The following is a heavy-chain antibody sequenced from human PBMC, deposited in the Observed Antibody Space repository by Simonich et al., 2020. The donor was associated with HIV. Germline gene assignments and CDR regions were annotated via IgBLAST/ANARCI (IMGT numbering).Heavy chain of an antibody. D-gene: IGHD3-3*01. CDR2: INHSGIT. CDR1: VGPDSGYY. CDR3: ARRDRELILYFDY. Sequence: QVQLQQWGAGLLKPSETLSLTCAVYVGPDSGYYWSWIRQPPGKGLEWTGEINHSGITNYTPSRNSLATISVAKSKNQFYLKLSSVTAADTAIYYCARRDRELILYFDYWGQGNLVTVSS. J-gene: IGHJ4*02. V-gene: IGHV4-34*01.